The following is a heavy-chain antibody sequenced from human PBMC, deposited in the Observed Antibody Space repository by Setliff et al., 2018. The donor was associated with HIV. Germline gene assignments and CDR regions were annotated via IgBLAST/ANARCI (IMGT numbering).Heavy chain of an antibody. CDR2: ISSGSDYI. V-gene: IGHV3-21*04. D-gene: IGHD1-26*01. CDR3: ARGTDYSGWFYDY. CDR1: GYTLSELS. J-gene: IGHJ4*02. Sequence: SCKVSGYTLSELSMHWVRQAPGKGLEWVSSISSGSDYIYYADSVKGRFTISRDNAKNSLFLQMNSLRAEDTALYYCARGTDYSGWFYDYWGQGTQVTVSS.